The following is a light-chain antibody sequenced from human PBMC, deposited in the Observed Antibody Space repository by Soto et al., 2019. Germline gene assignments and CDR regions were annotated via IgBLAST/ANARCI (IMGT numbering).Light chain of an antibody. V-gene: IGKV3-15*01. CDR3: QQYNNWPRGYT. J-gene: IGKJ2*01. CDR1: QSVSSN. CDR2: GAS. Sequence: EIVMTQSPATLSVSPGERATLSCRASQSVSSNLAWYQQKPGQAPRLLIYGASTRATGIPARFSGSGSGTEFTLTISSLQSEDFAVYYRQQYNNWPRGYTFGQGTKLEIK.